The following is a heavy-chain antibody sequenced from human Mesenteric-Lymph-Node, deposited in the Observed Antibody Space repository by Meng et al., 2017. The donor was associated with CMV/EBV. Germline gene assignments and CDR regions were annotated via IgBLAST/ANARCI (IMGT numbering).Heavy chain of an antibody. CDR2: SDPEDGET. D-gene: IGHD2-8*01. CDR1: GHSFSDIS. Sequence: ASVKVSCKVSGHSFSDISKHWVRQAPGKGVEWMGGSDPEDGETFHAQKFQGRITMTENTPTDTAYMVQSGLTPEDTAGYYCTTVYAVRSGAFDIWGQGTMVTVSS. V-gene: IGHV1-24*01. J-gene: IGHJ3*02. CDR3: TTVYAVRSGAFDI.